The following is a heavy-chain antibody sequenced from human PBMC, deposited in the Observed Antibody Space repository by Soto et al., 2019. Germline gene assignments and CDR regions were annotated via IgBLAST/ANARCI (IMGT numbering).Heavy chain of an antibody. V-gene: IGHV3-23*01. CDR2: ISGSGGST. D-gene: IGHD2-15*01. Sequence: GGSLRLSCAASGFTFSSYAMSWVRQAAGKGLEWVSAISGSGGSTYYADSVKGRFTISRDNSKNTLYLQMNSLRAEDTAVYYCAKGGGYCSGGSCYQYYGMDVWGQGTTVTVSS. J-gene: IGHJ6*02. CDR3: AKGGGYCSGGSCYQYYGMDV. CDR1: GFTFSSYA.